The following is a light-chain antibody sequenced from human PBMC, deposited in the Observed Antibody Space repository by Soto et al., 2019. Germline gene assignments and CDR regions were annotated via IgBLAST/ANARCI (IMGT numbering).Light chain of an antibody. V-gene: IGKV1-5*03. CDR3: QQYNSYPWT. Sequence: DIQMTQSPSTLSASVGDRVTITCRASQSISSWLAWYQQKPGKAPKLLLYKASSLESGVPSRFSGSGPGTEFTLTISSLQPDDVATYCCQQYNSYPWTFGQGTKVEIK. CDR1: QSISSW. CDR2: KAS. J-gene: IGKJ1*01.